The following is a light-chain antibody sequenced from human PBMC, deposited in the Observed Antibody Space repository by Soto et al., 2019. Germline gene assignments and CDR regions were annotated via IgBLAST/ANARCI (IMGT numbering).Light chain of an antibody. CDR3: QQYSSLWT. Sequence: EIVLTQSPGTLSLSPGERATLSCRASQSVSSSLAWYQQKTGQAPRLLISGASSRATGIPDRFSGSGSETDFTLTISRLEPEDFALYYCQQYSSLWTFGQGTKVEIK. CDR2: GAS. J-gene: IGKJ1*01. CDR1: QSVSSS. V-gene: IGKV3-20*01.